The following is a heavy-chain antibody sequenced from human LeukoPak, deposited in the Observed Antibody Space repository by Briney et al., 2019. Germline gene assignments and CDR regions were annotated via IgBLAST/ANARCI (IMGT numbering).Heavy chain of an antibody. CDR3: ARATRNTMVRGAPGYFDY. D-gene: IGHD3-10*01. V-gene: IGHV3-7*01. CDR2: IKQDGSEK. CDR1: GFTFSSYW. Sequence: GGSLRLSCAASGFTFSSYWMSWVRQAPGKGLEWVANIKQDGSEKYYVDSVKGRFTISRDNAKNSLYLQMNSLSAEDTAVYYCARATRNTMVRGAPGYFDYWGQGTLVTVSS. J-gene: IGHJ4*02.